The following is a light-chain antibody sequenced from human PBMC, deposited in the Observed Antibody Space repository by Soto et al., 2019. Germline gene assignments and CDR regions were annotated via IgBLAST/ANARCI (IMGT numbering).Light chain of an antibody. CDR3: SSYTSSSTLV. CDR2: EVS. J-gene: IGLJ1*01. Sequence: QSVLTQPASVSGSPGQSITISCTGTSSDVGGYNYVSWYQQHPGKAPKLMIYEVSDRPSGVSNRFSGSKSGNTASLTISGLQAEDEADYYCSSYTSSSTLVFGPVTKLTVL. V-gene: IGLV2-14*01. CDR1: SSDVGGYNY.